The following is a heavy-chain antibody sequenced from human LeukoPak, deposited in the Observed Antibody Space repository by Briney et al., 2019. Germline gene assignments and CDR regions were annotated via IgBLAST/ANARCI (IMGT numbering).Heavy chain of an antibody. CDR3: ARAYDYVWGSYRYFAGGDY. CDR2: ISSSSSYI. V-gene: IGHV3-21*01. CDR1: GFTFSSYS. Sequence: PGGSLRLSCAASGFTFSSYSMNWVRQAPGKGLEWVSSISSSSSYIYYADSVKGRFTISRDNAKNSLYLQMNSLRAEDTAVYYCARAYDYVWGSYRYFAGGDYWGQGTLVTVSS. J-gene: IGHJ4*02. D-gene: IGHD3-16*02.